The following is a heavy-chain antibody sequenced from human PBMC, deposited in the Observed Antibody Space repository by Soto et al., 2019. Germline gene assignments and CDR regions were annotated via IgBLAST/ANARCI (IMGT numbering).Heavy chain of an antibody. V-gene: IGHV3-23*01. CDR3: ANDVPRDYTPDY. Sequence: EVQLLESGGGLVQPGGSLRLSCAASGFTFSSYAMSWVRQAPGKGLEWVSAISGSGGSTYYADSVKGRFTISRDNSKSPLYLQMNSLRAEDTAVYYCANDVPRDYTPDYWGQGTLVTVSS. CDR2: ISGSGGST. D-gene: IGHD4-17*01. J-gene: IGHJ4*02. CDR1: GFTFSSYA.